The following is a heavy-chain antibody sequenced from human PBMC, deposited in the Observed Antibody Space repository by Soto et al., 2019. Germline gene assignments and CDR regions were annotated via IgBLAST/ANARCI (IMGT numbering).Heavy chain of an antibody. V-gene: IGHV1-18*01. CDR1: GYTFTSYG. D-gene: IGHD6-19*01. J-gene: IGHJ4*02. CDR3: AREDPDRYSSGWYLFDY. CDR2: ISAYNGNT. Sequence: ASVKVSCKASGYTFTSYGISCVRQAPGQGLEWMGWISAYNGNTNYAQKLQGRVTMTTDTSTSTAYMELRSLRSDDTAVYYCAREDPDRYSSGWYLFDYWGQGTLVTVSS.